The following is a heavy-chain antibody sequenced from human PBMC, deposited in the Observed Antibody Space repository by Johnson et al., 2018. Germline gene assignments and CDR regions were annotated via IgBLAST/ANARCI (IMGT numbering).Heavy chain of an antibody. V-gene: IGHV3-30*18. D-gene: IGHD2-15*01. J-gene: IGHJ1*01. CDR1: GFTFSTYA. CDR2: ISYDESTT. CDR3: AKDDRPTLRPAAYVQH. Sequence: QVQLVESGGGVVQHGRSLRLSCAASGFTFSTYAMHWVRQAPGKGLEWVSVISYDESTTDYADSVKGRFTISRDNSKNTLYLEMNSLRVEYTAVYYCAKDDRPTLRPAAYVQHWGQGTLATVSS.